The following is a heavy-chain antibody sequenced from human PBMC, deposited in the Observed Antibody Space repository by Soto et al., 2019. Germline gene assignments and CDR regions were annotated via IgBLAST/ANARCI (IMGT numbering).Heavy chain of an antibody. CDR3: ARGTSVDY. J-gene: IGHJ4*02. CDR2: ISGYSGNT. CDR1: GYTFASYG. V-gene: IGHV1-18*04. Sequence: QIQLVQSGAEVKKPGASVKVSCRASGYTFASYGISWVRQAPRQGLEWMGWISGYSGNTKYAQKFQGRVTMTTDTSTDTAYMELRSLRSDDTAVYYCARGTSVDYWGQGTLVTVSS.